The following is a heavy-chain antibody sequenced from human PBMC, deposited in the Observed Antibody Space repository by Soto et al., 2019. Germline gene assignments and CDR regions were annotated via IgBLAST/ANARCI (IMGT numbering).Heavy chain of an antibody. J-gene: IGHJ6*02. CDR2: IYPGDSDT. CDR1: GYRFTSYW. V-gene: IGHV5-51*01. CDR3: ARHFPWGGAVIAAQRGYYYYGMDV. Sequence: PGESLKISCKGSGYRFTSYWIGWVRQMPGKGLEWMGIIYPGDSDTRYSPSFQGQVTISADKSISTAYLQWSSLKASDTAMYYCARHFPWGGAVIAAQRGYYYYGMDVWGQGTTVTVSS. D-gene: IGHD6-13*01.